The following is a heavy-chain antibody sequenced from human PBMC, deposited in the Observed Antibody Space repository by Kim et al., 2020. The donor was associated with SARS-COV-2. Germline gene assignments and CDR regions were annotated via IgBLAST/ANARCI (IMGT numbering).Heavy chain of an antibody. CDR2: IRKDGSDK. D-gene: IGHD3-9*01. CDR1: GFSFSSYW. J-gene: IGHJ4*02. V-gene: IGHV3-7*01. CDR3: ARVDDILTGYYNQHDYFDY. Sequence: GGSLRLSCAASGFSFSSYWMSWVRQAPGKGLEWVANIRKDGSDKYYVDSVKGRFTISRDNAKNSLYLQMNSLRAEDTAVYYCARVDDILTGYYNQHDYFDYWGQGTLVTVSP.